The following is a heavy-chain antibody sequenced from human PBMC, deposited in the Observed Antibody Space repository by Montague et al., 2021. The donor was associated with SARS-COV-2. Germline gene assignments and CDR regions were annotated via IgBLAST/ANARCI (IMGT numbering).Heavy chain of an antibody. J-gene: IGHJ5*02. V-gene: IGHV2-5*02. D-gene: IGHD6-13*01. CDR2: IYWDDDE. CDR1: GFSLSTRGVG. Sequence: PALVKPTQTLTLTCTFSGFSLSTRGVGVGWIHQPPGKALEWLALIYWDDDERYSPSLESRLTISKDNSKNQVVLTMTKMAPVDTATYYCAHTKAPAGDRWFDPWGQGTPVTVSS. CDR3: AHTKAPAGDRWFDP.